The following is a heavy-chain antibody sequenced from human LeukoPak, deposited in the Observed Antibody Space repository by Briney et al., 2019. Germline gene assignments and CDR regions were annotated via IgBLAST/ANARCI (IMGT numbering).Heavy chain of an antibody. Sequence: SETLSLTCAVYGGSFSGYYWSWIRQPPGKGLEWIGEINHSGSTNYNPSLKSRVTISVDTSKNQFSLKLSSVTAADTAVYYCARGRWGYSSSWYGKRIAVAHSHDTKFTGFDYWGQGTLVTVSS. CDR3: ARGRWGYSSSWYGKRIAVAHSHDTKFTGFDY. V-gene: IGHV4-34*01. D-gene: IGHD6-13*01. CDR1: GGSFSGYY. CDR2: INHSGST. J-gene: IGHJ4*02.